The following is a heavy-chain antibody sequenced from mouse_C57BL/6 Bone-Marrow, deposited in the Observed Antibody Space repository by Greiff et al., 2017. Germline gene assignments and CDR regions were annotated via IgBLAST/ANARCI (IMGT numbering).Heavy chain of an antibody. Sequence: QVPLKVSGPGLFHPSQTPGLIVFFSGFSLGLLGWGLGWFRQLSGKGLEWLAHIWWVEDKYFKPALKGRLTISKDTSKNQVFLKIANVDTADTATYYCARGTYYYDSSRFDYWGQGTTLTVSS. V-gene: IGHV8-8*01. CDR2: IWWVEDK. D-gene: IGHD1-1*01. CDR1: GFSLGLLGWG. J-gene: IGHJ2*01. CDR3: ARGTYYYDSSRFDY.